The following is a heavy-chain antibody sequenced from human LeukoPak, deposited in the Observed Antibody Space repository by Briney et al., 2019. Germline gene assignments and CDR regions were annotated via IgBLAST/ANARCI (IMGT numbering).Heavy chain of an antibody. Sequence: GGSLRLSCAASGFTFSRNSMNWVRQAPGKGLEWVSSISSSSIYIYYADSVKGRFTISRDNARNSLYLQMNSLRAEDTAVYYCAREEGGKLGIDYYFDYWGQGTLVTVSS. J-gene: IGHJ4*02. CDR1: GFTFSRNS. CDR3: AREEGGKLGIDYYFDY. V-gene: IGHV3-21*01. D-gene: IGHD7-27*01. CDR2: ISSSSIYI.